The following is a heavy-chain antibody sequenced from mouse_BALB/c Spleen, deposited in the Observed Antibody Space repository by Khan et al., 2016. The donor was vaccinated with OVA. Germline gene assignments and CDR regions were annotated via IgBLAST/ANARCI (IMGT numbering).Heavy chain of an antibody. Sequence: DLVKPGASVKLSCKASGYTFTSYWIYWIKQRPGEGLEWIGRLGPGSGSTYYNEMFEDKATLTVDTSSSTSYIQLSNLSSEDSAVCFCARSNYYGGSLYAMDYWGQGTSVTVSS. V-gene: IGHV1S41*01. CDR3: ARSNYYGGSLYAMDY. CDR1: GYTFTSYW. D-gene: IGHD1-1*01. CDR2: LGPGSGST. J-gene: IGHJ4*01.